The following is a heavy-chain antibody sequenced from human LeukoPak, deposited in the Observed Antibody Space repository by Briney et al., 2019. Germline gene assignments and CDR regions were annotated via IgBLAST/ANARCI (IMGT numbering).Heavy chain of an antibody. CDR1: GFTFSSYA. CDR2: ISYDGSNK. V-gene: IGHV3-30*04. J-gene: IGHJ3*02. Sequence: PGGSLRLSCAASGFTFSSYAMHWVRQAPGKGLEWVAVISYDGSNKYYADSVKGRFTISRDNSKNTPYLQMNSLRAEDTAVYYCARDSTPKSGYYDFWSGYPPRGGAFDIWGQGTMVTVSS. CDR3: ARDSTPKSGYYDFWSGYPPRGGAFDI. D-gene: IGHD3-3*01.